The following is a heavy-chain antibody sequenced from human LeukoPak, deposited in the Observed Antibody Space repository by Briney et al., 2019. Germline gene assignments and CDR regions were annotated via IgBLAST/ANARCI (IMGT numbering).Heavy chain of an antibody. D-gene: IGHD3-22*01. V-gene: IGHV3-74*01. Sequence: GGSLRLSCAASGFTFSRLWMHWVRQAPGKGLVWVAHINSDGTTTSYADSVKGRFTISRDNAENTLYLQMNSLRAEDTAVYYCARGDSSGYYECFDYWGQGTLVTVSS. J-gene: IGHJ4*02. CDR1: GFTFSRLW. CDR2: INSDGTTT. CDR3: ARGDSSGYYECFDY.